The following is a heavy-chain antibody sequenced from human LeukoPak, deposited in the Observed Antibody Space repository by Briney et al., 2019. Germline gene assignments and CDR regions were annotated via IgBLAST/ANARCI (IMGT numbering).Heavy chain of an antibody. CDR2: ISAYNGNT. Sequence: ASVNVSCKASGHTFTSDGISWVRQAPGQGLEWMGGISAYNGNTNYAQKLQGRVTMTTDTSTSTAYMELRSLRSDDTAVYYCAKIAVADYYFDYWGQGTLVTVSS. CDR3: AKIAVADYYFDY. J-gene: IGHJ4*02. CDR1: GHTFTSDG. D-gene: IGHD6-19*01. V-gene: IGHV1-18*01.